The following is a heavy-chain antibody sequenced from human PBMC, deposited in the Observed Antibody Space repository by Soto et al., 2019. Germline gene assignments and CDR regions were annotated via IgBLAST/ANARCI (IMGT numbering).Heavy chain of an antibody. CDR2: ITPLFGTT. J-gene: IGHJ1*01. CDR1: GATFHSFA. CDR3: VKDSDHAYAF. D-gene: IGHD2-2*01. V-gene: IGHV1-69*13. Sequence: ASVKVSCKASGATFHSFAFSWLRQAPGDGLEWVGGITPLFGTTNSAERLQGRVTITADESTSTVYLELRSLTSEDSAVYFCVKDSDHAYAFWGQGTLVTVSS.